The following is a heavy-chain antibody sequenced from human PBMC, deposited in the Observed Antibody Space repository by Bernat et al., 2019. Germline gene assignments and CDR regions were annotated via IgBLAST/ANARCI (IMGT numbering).Heavy chain of an antibody. CDR3: AKEVGCSGGSCYSWYFDL. D-gene: IGHD2-15*01. J-gene: IGHJ2*01. CDR1: GFTFDDYA. CDR2: ISGGGGST. V-gene: IGHV3-23*04. Sequence: EVQLVESGGGLVQPGRSLRLSCAASGFTFDDYAMHWVRQAPGKGLEWVSGISGGGGSTYYADSVKGRFTISRDNSKNTLYLQMNSLRAEDTAVYYCAKEVGCSGGSCYSWYFDLWGRGTLVTVS.